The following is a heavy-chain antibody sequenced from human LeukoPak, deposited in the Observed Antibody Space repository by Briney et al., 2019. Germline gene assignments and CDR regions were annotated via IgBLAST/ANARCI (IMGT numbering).Heavy chain of an antibody. J-gene: IGHJ3*02. CDR3: TTNDAFDI. Sequence: GGSLRLSCVASGFTFSNAWMNWVRQAPGKGLEWVGRIKSSDVGTTDYAAPVKGRFTISRDDSKNTLYLQMNSLKTEDTALHYCTTNDAFDIWGQGTMVTVSS. CDR1: GFTFSNAW. V-gene: IGHV3-15*01. CDR2: IKSSDVGTT.